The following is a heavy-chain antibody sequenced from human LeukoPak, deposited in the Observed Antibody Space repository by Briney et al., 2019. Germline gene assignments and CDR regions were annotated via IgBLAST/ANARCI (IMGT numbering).Heavy chain of an antibody. Sequence: PGGSLRLSCAASGFTFSSYWMSWVRQAPGKGLEWVANIKQDGSEKYYVDSVKGRFTISRDNAKNSLYLQMNSLRAEDTAVYYCARDTIFGVVIPVSYMDVWGKGTTVTVSS. CDR1: GFTFSSYW. V-gene: IGHV3-7*01. J-gene: IGHJ6*03. CDR2: IKQDGSEK. CDR3: ARDTIFGVVIPVSYMDV. D-gene: IGHD3-3*01.